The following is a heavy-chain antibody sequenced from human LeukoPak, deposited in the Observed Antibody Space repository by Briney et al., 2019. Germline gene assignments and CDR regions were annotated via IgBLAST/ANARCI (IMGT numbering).Heavy chain of an antibody. J-gene: IGHJ6*02. Sequence: SETLSLTCTVSGGSVSSYYWSWIRRPPGKGLEWIGYIYHSGTTKYNPSLKSRVTISLDTSMNQFSLKLNSVTAADTAVYYCARDGGAMDVWGQGTTVTVSS. CDR3: ARDGGAMDV. CDR2: IYHSGTT. V-gene: IGHV4-59*02. CDR1: GGSVSSYY. D-gene: IGHD3-3*01.